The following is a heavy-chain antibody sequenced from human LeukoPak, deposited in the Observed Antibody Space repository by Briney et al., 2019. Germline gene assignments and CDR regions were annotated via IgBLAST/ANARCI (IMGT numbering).Heavy chain of an antibody. Sequence: GGSLRLSCAASGFTFSNYAMSWVRQAPAKGLEWVSAIVGSGGSTYYADSVKGRLTISRDNSKNTLFLQMNSLRVEDTALYYCSKWGDYDVLTGYYDSDFWGQGTLVTVSS. J-gene: IGHJ4*02. CDR2: IVGSGGST. D-gene: IGHD3-9*01. CDR1: GFTFSNYA. V-gene: IGHV3-23*01. CDR3: SKWGDYDVLTGYYDSDF.